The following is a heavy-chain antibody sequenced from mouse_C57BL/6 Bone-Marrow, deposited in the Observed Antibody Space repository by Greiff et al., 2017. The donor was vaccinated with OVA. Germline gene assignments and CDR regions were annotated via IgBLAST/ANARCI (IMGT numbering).Heavy chain of an antibody. J-gene: IGHJ2*01. V-gene: IGHV1-81*01. CDR3: ARDPYYFDY. CDR2: IYPSDSYT. Sequence: QVQLQQSGAELARPGASVKLSCKASGYTFTSYGISWVKQRTGQGLEWIGEIYPSDSYTNYNQKFKGKSTLTVDKSSSTAYMQLSSLTSEDSAVYYCARDPYYFDYWGQGTTLTVSA. CDR1: GYTFTSYG.